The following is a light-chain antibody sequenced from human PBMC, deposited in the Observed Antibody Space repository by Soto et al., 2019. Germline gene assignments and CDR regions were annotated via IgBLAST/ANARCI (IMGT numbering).Light chain of an antibody. V-gene: IGKV1-5*01. CDR3: QQYNSYPLT. CDR2: DAS. CDR1: QSISSW. Sequence: GDRVTITCRASQSISSWLAWYQQKPGKAPKPLIYDASSLESGVPSRFSGSGSGTEFTLTISSLQPDDFATYYCQQYNSYPLTFGGGTKVDIK. J-gene: IGKJ4*01.